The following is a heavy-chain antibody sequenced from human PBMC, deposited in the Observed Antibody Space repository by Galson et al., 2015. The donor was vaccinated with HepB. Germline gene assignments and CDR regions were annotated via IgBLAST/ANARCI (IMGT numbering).Heavy chain of an antibody. D-gene: IGHD4-11*01. Sequence: QSGAEVKKPGESLKISCKGSGYSFTSYWIGWVRQMPGKGLEWMGIIYPGDSDTRYSPSFQGQVTISADKSISTAYLQWSSLKASDTAMYYCAGFMTTVTTQHWFDPWGQGTLVTVSS. CDR2: IYPGDSDT. CDR1: GYSFTSYW. V-gene: IGHV5-51*01. J-gene: IGHJ5*02. CDR3: AGFMTTVTTQHWFDP.